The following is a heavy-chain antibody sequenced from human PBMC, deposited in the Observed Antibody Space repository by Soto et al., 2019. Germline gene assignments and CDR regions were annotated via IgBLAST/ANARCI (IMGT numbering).Heavy chain of an antibody. J-gene: IGHJ1*01. D-gene: IGHD2-15*01. CDR3: AREGSTRPGLFQH. V-gene: IGHV1-69*04. CDR2: IIPILGIA. Sequence: ASVKVSCKASGGTFSSYTISWVRQAPGQGLEWMGRIIPILGIANYAQKFQGRVTITADKSTSTAYMELSSLRSEDTAVYYCAREGSTRPGLFQHWGQGTLVTVSS. CDR1: GGTFSSYT.